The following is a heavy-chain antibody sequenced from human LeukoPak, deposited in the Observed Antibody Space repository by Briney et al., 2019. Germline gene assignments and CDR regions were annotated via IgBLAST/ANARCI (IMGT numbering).Heavy chain of an antibody. CDR3: AVWVAAYFDY. J-gene: IGHJ4*02. D-gene: IGHD6-6*01. Sequence: SETLFLTCTVSGGSISSSSYYWGWIRQPPGKGLEWIGSIYYSGSTYYNPSLKSRVTISVDTSKNQFSLKLSSVTAADTAVYYCAVWVAAYFDYWGQGTLVTVSS. CDR2: IYYSGST. CDR1: GGSISSSSYY. V-gene: IGHV4-39*01.